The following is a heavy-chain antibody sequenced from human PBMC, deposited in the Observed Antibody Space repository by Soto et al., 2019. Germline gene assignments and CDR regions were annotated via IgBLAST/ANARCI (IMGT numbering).Heavy chain of an antibody. CDR3: ARALVATNAFDY. CDR2: IIPILRTA. J-gene: IGHJ4*02. CDR1: GDTFSSYG. D-gene: IGHD5-12*01. V-gene: IGHV1-69*11. Sequence: QVQVEQSGAEVKKPGSSVKVSCKASGDTFSSYGFTWVRQAPGQGLEWMGGIIPILRTANYAQKFQGRVTITADESTSTAYMELSSLRSEDTGVYYCARALVATNAFDYGGQGIVVTVSS.